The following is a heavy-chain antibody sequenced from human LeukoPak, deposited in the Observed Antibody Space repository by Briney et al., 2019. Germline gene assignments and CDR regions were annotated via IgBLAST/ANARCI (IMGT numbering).Heavy chain of an antibody. J-gene: IGHJ4*02. CDR2: ITSSSSHI. V-gene: IGHV3-21*01. Sequence: GGSLRLSCAASGFTFSDYTMNWVRQAPGKGLEWVSSITSSSSHIYYADSVKGRFAISGDNAENSLYLQMNSLRAEDTAMYYCARGPEDSWGQGTLVTVSS. CDR3: ARGPEDS. CDR1: GFTFSDYT.